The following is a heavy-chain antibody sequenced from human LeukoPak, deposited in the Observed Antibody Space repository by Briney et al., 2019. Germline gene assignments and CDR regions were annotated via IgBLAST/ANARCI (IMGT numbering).Heavy chain of an antibody. Sequence: SETLSLTCTVSGGSISSYYWSWIRQPPGKGLEWIGYIYYSGSTNYNPSLKSRVTISVDTSKSQFSLKLSPVTAADTAVYYCARIDSVEYYFDYWGQGTLVTVSS. D-gene: IGHD3-22*01. V-gene: IGHV4-59*01. J-gene: IGHJ4*02. CDR2: IYYSGST. CDR3: ARIDSVEYYFDY. CDR1: GGSISSYY.